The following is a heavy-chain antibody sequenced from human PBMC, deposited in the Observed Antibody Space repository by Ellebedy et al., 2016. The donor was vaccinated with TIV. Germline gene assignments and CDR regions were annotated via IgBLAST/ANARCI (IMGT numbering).Heavy chain of an antibody. J-gene: IGHJ3*02. Sequence: AASVKVSCNASGGSFGTYAINWVRQPPGHGLEWMGGIIPMLNMVNYGQKFQGRVTITADDTTTTAYMELNSLRSEEKAVYFCERGEEHDAYDTWGQGTMVTVSS. CDR1: GGSFGTYA. CDR2: IIPMLNMV. D-gene: IGHD1/OR15-1a*01. CDR3: ERGEEHDAYDT. V-gene: IGHV1-69*10.